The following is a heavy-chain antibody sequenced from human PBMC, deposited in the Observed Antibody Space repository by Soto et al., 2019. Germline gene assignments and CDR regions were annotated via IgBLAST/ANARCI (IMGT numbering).Heavy chain of an antibody. D-gene: IGHD2-2*01. CDR1: GGPISNSLNY. V-gene: IGHV4-39*01. CDR2: IYYTGNI. CDR3: ARQGRCSISSCYDVGSPYNYFNP. J-gene: IGHJ5*02. Sequence: QLQLQESSPGLVKPSETLSLTCSVSGGPISNSLNYWGWIRQPPGKGLEWIGTIYYTGNIYYNPSLKSRVTISIDTSRNQFSLRLSSVTAADTAVYYCARQGRCSISSCYDVGSPYNYFNPWGQGTLVTVST.